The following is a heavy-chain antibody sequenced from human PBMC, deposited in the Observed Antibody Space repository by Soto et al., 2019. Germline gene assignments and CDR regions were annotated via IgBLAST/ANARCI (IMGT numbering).Heavy chain of an antibody. CDR2: IIPIFGTA. D-gene: IGHD5-18*01. CDR3: ASVGAGVDTATVSFAY. J-gene: IGHJ4*02. Sequence: QVQLVQSGAEVKKPGSSVKVSCKASGGTFSSYAISWVRQAPGQGLEWMGGIIPIFGTANYAQKFQGRVTSTAAESTRRACRGVGRLSSDGSAVYYCASVGAGVDTATVSFAYWGQGTLVIVS. V-gene: IGHV1-69*12. CDR1: GGTFSSYA.